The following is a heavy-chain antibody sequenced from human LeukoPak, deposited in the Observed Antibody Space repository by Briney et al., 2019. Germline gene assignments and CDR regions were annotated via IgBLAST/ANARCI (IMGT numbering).Heavy chain of an antibody. J-gene: IGHJ4*02. CDR3: ARGAYGDYGRGY. Sequence: GGSLRLSCAASGFTLSSYEMNWVRQAPGKGLEWVSYIYKSGSSTYCADSVKGRFTISRDNAKNLLYLQMNSLRAEDTAVYYCARGAYGDYGRGYWGQGTLVTVSS. D-gene: IGHD4-17*01. CDR2: IYKSGSST. V-gene: IGHV3-48*03. CDR1: GFTLSSYE.